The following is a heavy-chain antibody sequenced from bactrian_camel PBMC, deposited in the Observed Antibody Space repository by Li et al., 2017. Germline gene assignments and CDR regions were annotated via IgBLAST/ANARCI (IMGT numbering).Heavy chain of an antibody. CDR1: GGTFSASY. CDR3: TRDRGQAVPAGSFDY. J-gene: IGHJ6*01. D-gene: IGHD6*01. CDR2: IYSDGSST. V-gene: IGHV3-2*01. Sequence: HVQLVESGGGLVQPGGSLRLSCAASGGTFSASYMSWVRQAPGKGLEWVTSIYSDGSSTFYADSVKDRFTIVRDNAKNTINLELNSLKTEDTAMYYCTRDRGQAVPAGSFDYWAQGTQVTVS.